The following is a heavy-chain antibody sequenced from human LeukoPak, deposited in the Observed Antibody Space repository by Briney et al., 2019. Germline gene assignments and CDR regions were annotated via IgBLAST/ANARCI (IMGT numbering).Heavy chain of an antibody. CDR1: GVSISSGGYS. V-gene: IGHV4-30-2*01. J-gene: IGHJ4*02. D-gene: IGHD6-13*01. Sequence: TSETLSLTCAVSGVSISSGGYSWSWIRQPPGKGLEWIGYIYHSGSTYHNPSLKSRVTISVDRSKNQFSLKLSSVTAADTAVYYCARAAAGEFDYWGQGTLVTVSS. CDR2: IYHSGST. CDR3: ARAAAGEFDY.